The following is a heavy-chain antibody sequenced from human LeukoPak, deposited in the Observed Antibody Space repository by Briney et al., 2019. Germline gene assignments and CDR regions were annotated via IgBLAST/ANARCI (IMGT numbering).Heavy chain of an antibody. Sequence: GGFLRPSCAASGFTFSGSAMHWVRQASGTGLEWVGRIRSKANNYATAYAASVKGRFTISRDDSKNTAFLQMNSLKTEDTAVYYCATRGVTPDYYDMDVWGQGTTVTVSS. J-gene: IGHJ6*02. V-gene: IGHV3-73*01. CDR2: IRSKANNYAT. D-gene: IGHD2-21*02. CDR1: GFTFSGSA. CDR3: ATRGVTPDYYDMDV.